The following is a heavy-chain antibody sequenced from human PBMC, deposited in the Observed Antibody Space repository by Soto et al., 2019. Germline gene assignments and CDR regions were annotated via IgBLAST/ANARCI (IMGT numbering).Heavy chain of an antibody. CDR1: GFTFSSYA. D-gene: IGHD4-17*01. CDR3: ARDHNGDYTFDY. Sequence: QVQLVESGGGVVQPGRSLRLSCAASGFTFSSYAMHWVRQAPGKGLEWVAVISYDGSNKYYADSVKGRFTISRDNSKNTLYLQMNSLRAEDTAVYYCARDHNGDYTFDYWGQGTLVTVSS. CDR2: ISYDGSNK. V-gene: IGHV3-30-3*01. J-gene: IGHJ4*02.